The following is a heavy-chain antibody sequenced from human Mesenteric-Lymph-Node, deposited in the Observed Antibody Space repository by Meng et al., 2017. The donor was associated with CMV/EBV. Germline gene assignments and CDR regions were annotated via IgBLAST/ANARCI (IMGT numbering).Heavy chain of an antibody. D-gene: IGHD6-19*01. CDR3: AKDPGNAVAGYFDY. CDR2: ISDSGGST. V-gene: IGHV3-23*01. J-gene: IGHJ4*02. Sequence: ASGFTFSSYAMSWVRQAPGKGLEWVSAISDSGGSTYSAESVKGRFTISRDNSKNTLFLQMSGLRAEDTAVYYCAKDPGNAVAGYFDYWGQGTLVTVSS. CDR1: GFTFSSYA.